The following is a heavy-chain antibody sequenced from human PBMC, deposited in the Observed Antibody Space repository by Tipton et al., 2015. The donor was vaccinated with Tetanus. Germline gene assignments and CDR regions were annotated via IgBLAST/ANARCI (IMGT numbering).Heavy chain of an antibody. CDR2: VNRGGTT. Sequence: TLSLTCAVYGGSLSRYYWTWIRQPPGKGLEWIGEVNRGGTTGSNPSLKSRVSMSVDTSKNQFSLNMTSVTAADTAVYYCARGGRDAYNNPLGAFDVWGRGTTVTVSS. CDR1: GGSLSRYY. J-gene: IGHJ3*01. CDR3: ARGGRDAYNNPLGAFDV. D-gene: IGHD5-24*01. V-gene: IGHV4-34*01.